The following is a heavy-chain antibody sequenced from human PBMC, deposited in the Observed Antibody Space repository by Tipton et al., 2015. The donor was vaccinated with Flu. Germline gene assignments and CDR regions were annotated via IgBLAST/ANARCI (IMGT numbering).Heavy chain of an antibody. Sequence: TLSLTCTVSGGPISTSYWSWIRQPAGKGLEWIGRISTSGSTNYNASLESRVTLSRDTSKNHISLRLTSATAADTALYYCARDLRGYSGYTGGDAFDMWGRGIMVFVSS. D-gene: IGHD5-12*01. J-gene: IGHJ3*02. V-gene: IGHV4-4*07. CDR2: ISTSGST. CDR3: ARDLRGYSGYTGGDAFDM. CDR1: GGPISTSY.